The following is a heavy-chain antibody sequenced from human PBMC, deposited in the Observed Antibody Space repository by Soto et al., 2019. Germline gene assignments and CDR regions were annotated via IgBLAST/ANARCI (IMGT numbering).Heavy chain of an antibody. CDR3: ARDRHYYGSGSYRYYYGMDV. D-gene: IGHD3-10*01. CDR2: IYYSGST. J-gene: IGHJ6*02. CDR1: GGSISSYY. V-gene: IGHV4-59*01. Sequence: SETLSLTCTVSGGSISSYYWSWIRQPPGKGLEWIGYIYYSGSTNYNPSLKSRVTISVDTSKNQFSLKLSSVTAADTAVYYCARDRHYYGSGSYRYYYGMDVWGQGTTVT.